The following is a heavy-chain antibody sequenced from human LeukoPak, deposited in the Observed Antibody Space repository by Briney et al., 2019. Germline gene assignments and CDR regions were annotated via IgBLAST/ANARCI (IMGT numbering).Heavy chain of an antibody. CDR3: ATYAGTSSKYFQH. D-gene: IGHD3-10*01. J-gene: IGHJ1*01. V-gene: IGHV5-51*01. Sequence: GESLQISCKGSGYRFNSYWITWARQLPGKGLEWMGIIYPGDSDTRYSPSFQGQVTISADKSTSIAYLQWNSLKASDTAIYYCATYAGTSSKYFQHWGQGTLVTVSS. CDR2: IYPGDSDT. CDR1: GYRFNSYW.